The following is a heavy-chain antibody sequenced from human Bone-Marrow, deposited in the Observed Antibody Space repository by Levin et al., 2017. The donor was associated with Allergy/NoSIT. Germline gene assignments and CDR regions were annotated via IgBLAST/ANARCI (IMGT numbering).Heavy chain of an antibody. CDR1: GFTFSSYG. CDR3: ARVLRGPRGFGGAAFDY. Sequence: GESLKISCAASGFTFSSYGMHWVRQAPGKGLEWVAVIWYDGSNKYYADSVKGRFTISRDNSKNTLYLQMNSLRAEDTAVYYCARVLRGPRGFGGAAFDYWGQGTLVTVSS. CDR2: IWYDGSNK. J-gene: IGHJ4*02. V-gene: IGHV3-33*01. D-gene: IGHD3-16*01.